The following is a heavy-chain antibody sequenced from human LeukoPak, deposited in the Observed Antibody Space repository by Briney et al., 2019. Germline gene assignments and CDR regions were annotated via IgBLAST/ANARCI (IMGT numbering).Heavy chain of an antibody. D-gene: IGHD2-15*01. V-gene: IGHV1-18*01. CDR3: ARGEDIVVVVAARIDYYMDV. CDR2: ISAYNGNT. CDR1: GYTFTSYG. J-gene: IGHJ6*03. Sequence: ASVKVSCKASGYTFTSYGISWVRQAPGQGLEWMGWISAYNGNTKYAQKLQGRVTMTTDTSTSTAYMELSSLRSEDTAVYYCARGEDIVVVVAARIDYYMDVWGKGTTVTISS.